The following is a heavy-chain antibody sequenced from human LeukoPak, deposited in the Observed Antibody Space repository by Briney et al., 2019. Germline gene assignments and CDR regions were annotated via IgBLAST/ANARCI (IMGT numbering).Heavy chain of an antibody. Sequence: SVKVSCKASGYTFTSYGISWVRQAPGQGLEWMGWISAYNGNTNYAQKLQGRVTMTTDTSTSTAYMELRSLRSDDTAVYYCVRDRYCSSTSCYYYYGMDVWGKGTTVTVSS. CDR2: ISAYNGNT. D-gene: IGHD2-2*01. CDR3: VRDRYCSSTSCYYYYGMDV. CDR1: GYTFTSYG. J-gene: IGHJ6*04. V-gene: IGHV1-18*04.